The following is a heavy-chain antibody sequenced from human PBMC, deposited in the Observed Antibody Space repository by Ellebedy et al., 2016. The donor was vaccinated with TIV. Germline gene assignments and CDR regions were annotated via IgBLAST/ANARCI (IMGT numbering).Heavy chain of an antibody. CDR2: IDTDGSST. CDR1: GFTFSIYW. Sequence: GESLKISCAASGFTFSIYWMSWVRQAPGKGLVWVARIDTDGSSTSYADSVKGRFTISRDNAKNTLYLQMNTLSAEDTAVYYCARGGGCGRGDCWAFDCWGQGTLVTVSS. CDR3: ARGGGCGRGDCWAFDC. V-gene: IGHV3-74*01. J-gene: IGHJ4*02. D-gene: IGHD2-21*01.